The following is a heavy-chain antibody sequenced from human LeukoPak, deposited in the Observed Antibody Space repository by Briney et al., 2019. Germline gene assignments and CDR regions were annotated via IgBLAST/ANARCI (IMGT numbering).Heavy chain of an antibody. Sequence: GRSLRLSCAASGFTFSSYAMHWVRQAPGKGLEWVAVISYDGSNKYYADSVKGRFTISRDNSKNTLYLQMNSLRAEDTAVYYSARAERRGFGENPDYWGQGTLVTVSS. CDR1: GFTFSSYA. CDR2: ISYDGSNK. V-gene: IGHV3-30-3*01. J-gene: IGHJ4*02. CDR3: ARAERRGFGENPDY. D-gene: IGHD3-10*01.